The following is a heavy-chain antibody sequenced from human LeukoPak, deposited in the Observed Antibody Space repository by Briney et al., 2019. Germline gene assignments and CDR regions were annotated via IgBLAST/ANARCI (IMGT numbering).Heavy chain of an antibody. V-gene: IGHV3-30-3*01. CDR3: ARALGDYFDY. J-gene: IGHJ4*02. D-gene: IGHD3-3*01. CDR2: ISYDGSNK. CDR1: GFTFSSYA. Sequence: GGSLRLSCAASGFTFSSYAMHWVRQAPGKGLEWVAVISYDGSNKYYADSVKGRFTISRDNSKNTLYLQMNSLRAEDTAVYYCARALGDYFDYWGQGTLVTVSS.